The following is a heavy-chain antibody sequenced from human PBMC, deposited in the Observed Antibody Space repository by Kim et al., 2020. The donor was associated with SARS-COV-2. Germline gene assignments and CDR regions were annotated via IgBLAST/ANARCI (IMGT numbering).Heavy chain of an antibody. J-gene: IGHJ4*02. Sequence: GGSLRLSCAASGFTFSSYAMSWVRQAPGKGLEWVSAISGSGGSTYYADSVKGRFTISRDNSKNTLYLQMNSLRAEDTAVYYCAKTGKAMVTSYYFDYWGQGPLVTVSS. D-gene: IGHD5-18*01. CDR1: GFTFSSYA. CDR2: ISGSGGST. CDR3: AKTGKAMVTSYYFDY. V-gene: IGHV3-23*01.